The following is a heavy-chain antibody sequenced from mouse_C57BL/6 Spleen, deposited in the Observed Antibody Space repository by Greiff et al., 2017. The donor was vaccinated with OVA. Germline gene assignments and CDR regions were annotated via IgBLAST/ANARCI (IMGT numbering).Heavy chain of an antibody. CDR1: GYSITSGYY. V-gene: IGHV3-6*01. Sequence: ESGPGLVKPSQSLSLTCSVTGYSITSGYYWNWIRQFPGNKLEWMGYISYDGSNNYNPSLKNRISITRDTSKNQFFLKLNSVTTEDTATYYCAKVPLYYGSSGGYFYYWGQGTTLTVSS. CDR2: ISYDGSN. J-gene: IGHJ2*01. D-gene: IGHD1-1*01. CDR3: AKVPLYYGSSGGYFYY.